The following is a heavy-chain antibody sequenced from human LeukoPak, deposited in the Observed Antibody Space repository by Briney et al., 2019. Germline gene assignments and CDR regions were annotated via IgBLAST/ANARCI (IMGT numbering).Heavy chain of an antibody. CDR2: IIPIFGTA. J-gene: IGHJ4*02. Sequence: GASVKVSCKASGYTFTSYGISWVRQAPGQGLEWMGGIIPIFGTANYAQKFQGRVTITADKSTSTAYMELSSLRSEDTAVYYCAVHDCSSTSCYGDFDWLFLFDYWGQGTLVTVSS. CDR1: GYTFTSYG. D-gene: IGHD2-2*01. V-gene: IGHV1-69*06. CDR3: AVHDCSSTSCYGDFDWLFLFDY.